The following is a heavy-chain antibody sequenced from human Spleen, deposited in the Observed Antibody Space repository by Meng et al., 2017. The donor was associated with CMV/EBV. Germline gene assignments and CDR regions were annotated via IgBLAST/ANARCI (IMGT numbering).Heavy chain of an antibody. D-gene: IGHD3-16*01. CDR3: ARVKAYGGFDY. J-gene: IGHJ4*02. Sequence: SETLSLTCTVSGGSISSYYWSWIRQPPGKGLEWIGYIYYSGSTNYNPSLKSRVTISVDTSNNQFSLRLSSVTAADTAVYYCARVKAYGGFDYWGQGTLVTVSS. V-gene: IGHV4-59*01. CDR1: GGSISSYY. CDR2: IYYSGST.